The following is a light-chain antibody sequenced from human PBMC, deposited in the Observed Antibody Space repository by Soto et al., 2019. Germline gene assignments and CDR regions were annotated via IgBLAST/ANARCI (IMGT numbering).Light chain of an antibody. CDR1: RSDVGSYNL. Sequence: QSALTQPASVSGSPGQSITISFTGTRSDVGSYNLVSWYQPHPGKAPKLMIYEGSKRPAGVSNRFSGSKSGNTASLTISGLQAEDEADYYGCSYSGSRTLVFGGGTKLTVL. CDR2: EGS. J-gene: IGLJ2*01. V-gene: IGLV2-23*01. CDR3: CSYSGSRTLV.